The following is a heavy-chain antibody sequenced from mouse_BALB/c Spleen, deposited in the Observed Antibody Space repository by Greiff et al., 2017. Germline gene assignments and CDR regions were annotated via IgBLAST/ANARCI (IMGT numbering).Heavy chain of an antibody. CDR1: GFTFSSYA. Sequence: EVQVVESGGGLVKPGGSLKLSCAASGFTFSSYAMSWVRQTPEKRLEWVATISSGGSYTYYPDSVKGRFTISRDNAKNTLYLQMSSLRSEDTAMYYCARHSSGYAWFAYWGQGTLVTVYA. D-gene: IGHD3-1*01. CDR2: ISSGGSYT. V-gene: IGHV5-9-3*01. CDR3: ARHSSGYAWFAY. J-gene: IGHJ3*01.